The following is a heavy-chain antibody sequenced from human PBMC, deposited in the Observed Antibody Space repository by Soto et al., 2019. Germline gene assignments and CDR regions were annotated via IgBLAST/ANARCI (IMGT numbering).Heavy chain of an antibody. CDR3: ASRGQVLRYFDWRYYYGMDV. V-gene: IGHV1-46*01. J-gene: IGHJ6*02. CDR1: GYTFTNYY. CDR2: INLSGGST. Sequence: VSVKVSCKASGYTFTNYYMHWARHAPGQGLEWMGIINLSGGSTSYAQKFQGRVTMTRDTSTSTVYMELSSLRSEDTAVYYCASRGQVLRYFDWRYYYGMDVWGQGTTVTVSS. D-gene: IGHD3-9*01.